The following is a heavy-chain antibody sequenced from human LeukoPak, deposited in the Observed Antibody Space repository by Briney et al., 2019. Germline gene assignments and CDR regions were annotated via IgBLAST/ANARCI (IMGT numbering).Heavy chain of an antibody. V-gene: IGHV6-1*01. CDR3: AREGPQGYCSSNNCYRWIDP. D-gene: IGHD2-2*01. Sequence: LQSHSLTGGISADWRSSNSATWKSIRQLSSRSLESLGRTDYRAKWYNDYAVQVKSRVTINPDTSKDDFSVRLNSVPPEDTAVYYCAREGPQGYCSSNNCYRWIDPWGQGTLVTVSS. CDR1: ADWRSSNSAT. J-gene: IGHJ5*02. CDR2: TDYRAKWYN.